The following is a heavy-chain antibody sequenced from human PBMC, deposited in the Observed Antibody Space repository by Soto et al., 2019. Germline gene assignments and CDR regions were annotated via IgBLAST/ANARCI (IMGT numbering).Heavy chain of an antibody. J-gene: IGHJ6*02. CDR3: ARGGLDIVVVVAAIYYYGMDV. Sequence: SQTLSLTCAISGDSVSSNSAAWNWIRQSPSRGLEWLGRTYYRSKWYNDYAVSVKSRITINPDTSKNQFSLQLNSVTPEDTAVYYCARGGLDIVVVVAAIYYYGMDVWGQGTTVTVSS. CDR2: TYYRSKWYN. CDR1: GDSVSSNSAA. D-gene: IGHD2-15*01. V-gene: IGHV6-1*01.